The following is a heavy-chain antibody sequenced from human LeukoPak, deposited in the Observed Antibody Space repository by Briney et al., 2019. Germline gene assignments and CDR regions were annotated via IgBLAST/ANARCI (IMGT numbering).Heavy chain of an antibody. Sequence: ASVKVSCKASGYTFTGYYMHWVRQAPGQGLEWMGWINPNSGGTNYAQKFQGRVTMTRDTSISTAYMELSRLRSDDTAVYYCARDIAVAGKMNYFDYWGQGTLVTVSS. V-gene: IGHV1-2*02. CDR1: GYTFTGYY. D-gene: IGHD6-19*01. CDR3: ARDIAVAGKMNYFDY. CDR2: INPNSGGT. J-gene: IGHJ4*02.